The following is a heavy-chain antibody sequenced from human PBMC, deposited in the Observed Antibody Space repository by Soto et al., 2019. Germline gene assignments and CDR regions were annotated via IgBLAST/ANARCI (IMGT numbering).Heavy chain of an antibody. J-gene: IGHJ4*02. CDR3: ARGPSSSWPRSTGFLDY. CDR1: GGPISSGGYY. D-gene: IGHD6-13*01. Sequence: KPSETLSLTCTVSGGPISSGGYYWTWIRQLPGKGLEWIGYIYYGGSTYYNPSLKSRLTISVDTSKNQFSLKLSSVTAADTAVYYCARGPSSSWPRSTGFLDYWGQGTLVTVSS. V-gene: IGHV4-31*03. CDR2: IYYGGST.